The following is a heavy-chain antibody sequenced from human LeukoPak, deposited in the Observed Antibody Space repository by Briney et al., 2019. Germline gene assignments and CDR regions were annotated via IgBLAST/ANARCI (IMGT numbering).Heavy chain of an antibody. V-gene: IGHV4-4*07. Sequence: SETLSLTCTVSGGSISSYYWSWIRQPAGKGLEWIGRIYTSGSTNYNPSLKSRVTISVDTSKNQFSLKLSSVTAADTAVYYCARYYYDSSGYHLQLDYWGQGTLVTVSS. CDR3: ARYYYDSSGYHLQLDY. CDR1: GGSISSYY. J-gene: IGHJ4*02. D-gene: IGHD3-22*01. CDR2: IYTSGST.